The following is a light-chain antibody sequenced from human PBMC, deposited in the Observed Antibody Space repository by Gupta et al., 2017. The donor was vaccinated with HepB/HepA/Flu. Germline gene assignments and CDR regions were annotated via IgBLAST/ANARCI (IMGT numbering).Light chain of an antibody. CDR3: QQYKPYLLT. V-gene: IGKV1-5*03. CDR1: QSISSW. Sequence: DITMTQSPSTLSASVGDRITITCRASQSISSWLAWYQQKPGKAPKVLIYKASSLESGVPSRFSGSGSETEFTLKISSLQPDDFASYYCQQYKPYLLTFGRGTKVEIK. CDR2: KAS. J-gene: IGKJ4*02.